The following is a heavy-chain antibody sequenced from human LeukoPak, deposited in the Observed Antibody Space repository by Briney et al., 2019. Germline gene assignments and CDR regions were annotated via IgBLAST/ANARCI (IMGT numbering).Heavy chain of an antibody. Sequence: PSETLSLTCAVYGGSFSGYYWSWIRQPPGKGLEWIGEINHSGSTNYNPSLKSRVTISVDTSKNQFSLKLSSVTAADTAVYYCARGVSYYGSGSYYNYWFDPWGQGTLVTVSS. CDR3: ARGVSYYGSGSYYNYWFDP. D-gene: IGHD3-10*01. CDR1: GGSFSGYY. J-gene: IGHJ5*02. CDR2: INHSGST. V-gene: IGHV4-34*01.